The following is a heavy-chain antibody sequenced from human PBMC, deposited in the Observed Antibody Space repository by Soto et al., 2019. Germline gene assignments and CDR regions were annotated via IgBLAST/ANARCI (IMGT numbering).Heavy chain of an antibody. CDR2: IYHSGST. V-gene: IGHV4-30-2*05. CDR3: ARKDIVLVPASTDLDV. D-gene: IGHD2-2*01. J-gene: IGHJ6*02. Sequence: SETLSLTCAVSGGSISSGGYSWSWIRQPPGKGLEWIGYIYHSGSTYYNPSLKSRVTISVDTSKNQFSLKLSSVTAADTAVYYCARKDIVLVPASTDLDVWGQGTTVTVSS. CDR1: GGSISSGGYS.